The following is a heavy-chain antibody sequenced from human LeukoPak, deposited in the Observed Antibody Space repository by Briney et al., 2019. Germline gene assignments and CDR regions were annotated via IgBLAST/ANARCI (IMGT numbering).Heavy chain of an antibody. D-gene: IGHD3-22*01. CDR3: ARVSNEYYYDSSGYYTDY. V-gene: IGHV1-69*05. CDR2: IIPIFGTA. CDR1: LGTFASYT. J-gene: IGHJ4*02. Sequence: ASLKVSCKASLGTFASYTISSGRQAPEQGLGWMGRIIPIFGTANYAQTFRGSGTITTDESKSTAYMALSSLRSEDTAVYYCARVSNEYYYDSSGYYTDYWGQGTLVTVSS.